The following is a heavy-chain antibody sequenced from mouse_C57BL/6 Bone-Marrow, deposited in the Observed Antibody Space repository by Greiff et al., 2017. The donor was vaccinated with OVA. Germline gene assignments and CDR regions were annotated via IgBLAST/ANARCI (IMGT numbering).Heavy chain of an antibody. CDR2: IHPNNGGT. CDR3: ARLSSYYAMDY. J-gene: IGHJ4*01. Sequence: EVQLQQSGPELVKPGASVKISCKASGYTFTDYYMNWVKQSHGKSLEWIGDIHPNNGGTSYNQKFKGKATLTVDKSSSTAYMELRSLTSEDSAVYYCARLSSYYAMDYWGQGTSVTVSS. V-gene: IGHV1-26*01. CDR1: GYTFTDYY.